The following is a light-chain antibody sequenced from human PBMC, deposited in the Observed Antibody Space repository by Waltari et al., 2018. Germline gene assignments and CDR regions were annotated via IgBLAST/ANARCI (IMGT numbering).Light chain of an antibody. CDR2: EVN. Sequence: QSALTQPASVSGSPGQSLTISCTGTSSDFGHYNLVSWYQQHPGKAPKLMIYEVNKRSSGVSNRFSGFRSGNTASLTISGLQAEDEADYYCCSYAGSIPVVFGGGTKLTVL. V-gene: IGLV2-23*02. J-gene: IGLJ3*02. CDR3: CSYAGSIPVV. CDR1: SSDFGHYNL.